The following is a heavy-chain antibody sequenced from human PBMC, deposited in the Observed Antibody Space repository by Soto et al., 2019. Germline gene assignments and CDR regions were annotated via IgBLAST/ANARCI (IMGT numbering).Heavy chain of an antibody. CDR2: ISSSSSYI. D-gene: IGHD1-26*01. CDR1: GFTFSSYS. V-gene: IGHV3-21*01. CDR3: ARDSGNAGLDLDY. J-gene: IGHJ4*02. Sequence: EVQLVESGGGLVKPGGSLRLSCAASGFTFSSYSMNWVRQAPGKRLEWVSSISSSSSYIYYADSVKGRFTISRDNAKNSLYLQMNSLRAEDTAVYYCARDSGNAGLDLDYWGQGTLVTVSS.